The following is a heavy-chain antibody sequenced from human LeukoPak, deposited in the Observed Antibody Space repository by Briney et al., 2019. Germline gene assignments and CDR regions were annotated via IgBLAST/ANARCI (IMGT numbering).Heavy chain of an antibody. Sequence: PSETLSLTCTVSGVSISSYYWSWIRQPPGKGLEWVGHIYYLGSTNYNPSLKSRVTISIDTSKNYFSLKLNSVIAADTAVYYCARDRPGSYWYFDLWGRGTLVTVSS. CDR3: ARDRPGSYWYFDL. V-gene: IGHV4-59*01. CDR1: GVSISSYY. CDR2: IYYLGST. J-gene: IGHJ2*01. D-gene: IGHD3-10*01.